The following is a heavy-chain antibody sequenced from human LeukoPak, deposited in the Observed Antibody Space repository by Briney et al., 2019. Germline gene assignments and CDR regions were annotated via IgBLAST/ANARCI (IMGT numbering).Heavy chain of an antibody. CDR1: GFPFSGYW. CDR3: SRSLDY. Sequence: GGSLRLSCVASGFPFSGYWMDWVRQAPGKGMEWVANINQDGTTQYFAPSVKGRFSISRDSAKNSLYLQMNSLRAEDTAVYYCSRSLDYLGQGALVTVSS. J-gene: IGHJ4*02. CDR2: INQDGTTQ. V-gene: IGHV3-7*01.